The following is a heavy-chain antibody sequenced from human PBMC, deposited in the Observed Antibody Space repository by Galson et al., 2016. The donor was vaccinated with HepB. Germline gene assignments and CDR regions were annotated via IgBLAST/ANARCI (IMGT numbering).Heavy chain of an antibody. J-gene: IGHJ3*02. CDR1: GHTLTELS. V-gene: IGHV1-24*01. D-gene: IGHD3-9*01. Sequence: SVKVSCKVSGHTLTELSMHWVRQAPGKGLEWMGNIDPEDGETVYAQKFQGRVTMTEDTSTDTAYMELSSLSSEDTAVYYCAAYYDILTGPENADIDDALEIWGQGTVVTVSS. CDR2: IDPEDGET. CDR3: AAYYDILTGPENADIDDALEI.